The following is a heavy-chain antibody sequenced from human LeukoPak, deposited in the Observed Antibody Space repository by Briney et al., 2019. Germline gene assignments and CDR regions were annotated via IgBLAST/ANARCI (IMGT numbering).Heavy chain of an antibody. V-gene: IGHV3-48*04. Sequence: GGSLRLSCAASGFSFSTYSMNWVRQAPGKGLEWVSYIVGSSSTIYYADSVKGRFTISRDNAKNSLHLQMDSLRAEDTAVYYCATDSPETAAFDYWGQGTLVTVSS. CDR3: ATDSPETAAFDY. CDR2: IVGSSSTI. J-gene: IGHJ4*02. D-gene: IGHD1-1*01. CDR1: GFSFSTYS.